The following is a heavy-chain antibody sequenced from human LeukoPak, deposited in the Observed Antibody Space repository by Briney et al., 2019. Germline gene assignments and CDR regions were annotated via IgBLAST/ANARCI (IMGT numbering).Heavy chain of an antibody. V-gene: IGHV3-30-3*01. CDR2: ISYDGSNK. Sequence: GGSLRLSCAASGFTFSSYAMHWVRQAPGKGLEWVAVISYDGSNKYYADSVKGRFTISRDNSKNTLYLQMNSLRAEDTAVYYCARDRYYYDSSGYLLRYCDYWGQGTLVTVSS. CDR1: GFTFSSYA. D-gene: IGHD3-22*01. J-gene: IGHJ4*02. CDR3: ARDRYYYDSSGYLLRYCDY.